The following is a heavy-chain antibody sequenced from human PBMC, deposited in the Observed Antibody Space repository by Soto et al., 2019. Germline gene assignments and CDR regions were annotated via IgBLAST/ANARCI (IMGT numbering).Heavy chain of an antibody. D-gene: IGHD2-2*01. CDR1: GFTFSSFA. Sequence: QVQLVESGGGVVQPGRSLRLSCAASGFTFSSFAMHWVRQAPGKGLEWVALIWYDGTNKYYADSVKGRFTISRDNSKNTLYLQMNSLRAEDTAVYYCARDFIVVVPPEGMDVWGQGTTVTVSS. CDR2: IWYDGTNK. J-gene: IGHJ6*02. V-gene: IGHV3-33*01. CDR3: ARDFIVVVPPEGMDV.